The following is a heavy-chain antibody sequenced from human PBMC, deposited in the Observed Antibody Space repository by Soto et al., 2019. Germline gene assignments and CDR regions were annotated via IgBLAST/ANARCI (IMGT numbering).Heavy chain of an antibody. J-gene: IGHJ6*02. CDR1: GGSISSGDYY. D-gene: IGHD3-10*01. CDR2: IYYSGST. V-gene: IGHV4-39*01. Sequence: SETLSLTCTVSGGSISSGDYYWSWIRQPPGKGLEWIGSIYYSGSTYYNPSLKSRVTISVDTSKNQFSLKLSSVTAADMAVYYCARRITSYYGMDVWGQGTAVTVSS. CDR3: ARRITSYYGMDV.